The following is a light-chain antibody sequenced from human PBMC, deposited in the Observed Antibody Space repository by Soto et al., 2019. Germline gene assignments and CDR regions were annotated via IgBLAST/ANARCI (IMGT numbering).Light chain of an antibody. CDR3: QQRTSWPPT. J-gene: IGKJ5*01. Sequence: EIVLTQSPATLSLSPGERVTISCRASQSVSSYLAWYQQKPGQAPRLLIHDESNRATGIPVRFSGSGSGTDFTLTISSLEPEDFAVYYCQQRTSWPPTFGQGTRLEIK. CDR2: DES. V-gene: IGKV3-11*01. CDR1: QSVSSY.